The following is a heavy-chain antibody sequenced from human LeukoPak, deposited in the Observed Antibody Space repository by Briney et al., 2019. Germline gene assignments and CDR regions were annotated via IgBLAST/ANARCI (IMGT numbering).Heavy chain of an antibody. CDR3: ARDRPGTGDDY. J-gene: IGHJ4*02. CDR1: GYTFTGYY. Sequence: ASVKVSCKASGYTFTGYYMHWVRQAPGQGLEWMGWISAYNGNTNYAQKLQGRVTMTTDTSTSTAYMELRSLRSDDTAVYYCARDRPGTGDDYWGQGTLVTVSS. D-gene: IGHD7-27*01. V-gene: IGHV1-18*04. CDR2: ISAYNGNT.